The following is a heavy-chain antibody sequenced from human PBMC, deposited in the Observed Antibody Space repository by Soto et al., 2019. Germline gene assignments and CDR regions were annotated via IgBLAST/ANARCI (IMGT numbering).Heavy chain of an antibody. Sequence: DVLLVESGGGLVKPGRSLRLSCAASGFAFSTYSMSWVRQAPGKGLEWVSSLSSGSHHIYYADSVQGRFAISRDNAKNSLYLQMNSLRDEDTAVYYCATARYDSSGYYGFAHFWGQGALVTVSS. CDR3: ATARYDSSGYYGFAHF. J-gene: IGHJ4*02. CDR1: GFAFSTYS. CDR2: LSSGSHHI. V-gene: IGHV3-21*02. D-gene: IGHD3-22*01.